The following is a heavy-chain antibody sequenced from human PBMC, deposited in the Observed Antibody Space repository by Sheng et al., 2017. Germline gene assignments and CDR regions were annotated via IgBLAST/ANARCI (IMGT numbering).Heavy chain of an antibody. J-gene: IGHJ6*03. Sequence: QVQLVQSGAEVKKPGSSVKVSCKASGGTFSSYAISWVRQAPGQGLEWMGGIIPILGIANYAQKFQGRVTITADKSTSTAYMELSSLRSEDTAVYYCAIFDCTNGVCPYYYYYYMDVWGKGTTVTVSS. D-gene: IGHD2-8*01. CDR1: GGTFSSYA. CDR2: IIPILGIA. CDR3: AIFDCTNGVCPYYYYYYMDV. V-gene: IGHV1-69*04.